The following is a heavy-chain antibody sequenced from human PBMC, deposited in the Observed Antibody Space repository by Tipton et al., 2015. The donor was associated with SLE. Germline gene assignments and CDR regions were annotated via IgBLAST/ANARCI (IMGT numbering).Heavy chain of an antibody. D-gene: IGHD6-19*01. CDR1: GGSFSGYY. CDR3: ARTGIAVAGFDY. CDR2: INHSGST. Sequence: TLSLTCAVYGGSFSGYYWSWIRQPPGKGLEWIGEINHSGSTNYNPSLKSRVTISVDTSKNQFSLKLSSVTAADTAVYYCARTGIAVAGFDYWGQGTLVTVSS. J-gene: IGHJ4*02. V-gene: IGHV4-34*01.